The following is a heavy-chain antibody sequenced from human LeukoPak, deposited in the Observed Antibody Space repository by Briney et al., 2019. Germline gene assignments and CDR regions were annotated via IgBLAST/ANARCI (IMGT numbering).Heavy chain of an antibody. V-gene: IGHV3-9*01. Sequence: GGSLRLSCAASGFTFDDYAMHWVRQAPGKGLEWVSGISWNSGSIGYADSVKGRFTISRDNAKNSLYLQMNSLRDEDTPLYYCAKGRSGLGIDAFDIWGQGTMVTVSS. D-gene: IGHD3-16*01. CDR2: ISWNSGSI. CDR1: GFTFDDYA. CDR3: AKGRSGLGIDAFDI. J-gene: IGHJ3*02.